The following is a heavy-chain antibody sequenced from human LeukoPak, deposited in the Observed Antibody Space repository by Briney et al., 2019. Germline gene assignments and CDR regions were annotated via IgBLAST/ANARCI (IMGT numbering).Heavy chain of an antibody. V-gene: IGHV1-8*01. CDR1: GYTFTSYD. CDR3: ARGVQGPLGDWFDP. CDR2: MNPNSGNT. D-gene: IGHD1-1*01. J-gene: IGHJ5*02. Sequence: GASVKVSCKASGYTFTSYDINWVRQATGQGLEWMGWMNPNSGNTGYAQKFQGRVTMTRNTSISTAYMELSSLRSGDTAVYYCARGVQGPLGDWFDPWGQGTLVTVSS.